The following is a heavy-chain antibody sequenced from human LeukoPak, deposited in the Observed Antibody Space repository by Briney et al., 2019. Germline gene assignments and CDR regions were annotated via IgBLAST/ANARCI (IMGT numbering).Heavy chain of an antibody. CDR3: ARGGIQLNVSVGMDV. CDR2: TYYRSNWYN. Sequence: QTLSLTYAISGDSVSSNSAAWNWVRQSPSRGLEWLGSTYYRSNWYNYYAVSVKSRITINPDTSKNQFSLQLNSVTPEDTAVYYCARGGIQLNVSVGMDVWGQGTTVTVSS. CDR1: GDSVSSNSAA. V-gene: IGHV6-1*01. D-gene: IGHD5-18*01. J-gene: IGHJ6*02.